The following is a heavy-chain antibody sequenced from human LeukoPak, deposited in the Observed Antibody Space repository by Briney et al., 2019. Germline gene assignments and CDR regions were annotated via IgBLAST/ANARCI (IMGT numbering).Heavy chain of an antibody. CDR2: IYYSGST. CDR3: ARRFYYGSGSFDY. J-gene: IGHJ4*02. Sequence: SETLSLTCTVSGGSISSYYWSWIRQPPGKGLEWIGHIYYSGSTNYNPSLKSRVTISVDTSKNQFSLKLSSVTAADTAVYYCARRFYYGSGSFDYWGQGTLVTVSS. CDR1: GGSISSYY. D-gene: IGHD3-10*01. V-gene: IGHV4-59*12.